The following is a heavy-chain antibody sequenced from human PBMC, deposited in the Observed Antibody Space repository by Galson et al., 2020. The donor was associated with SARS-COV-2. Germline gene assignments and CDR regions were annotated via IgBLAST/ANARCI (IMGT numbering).Heavy chain of an antibody. CDR1: GYTFTSYG. CDR2: ISAYNGNT. Sequence: ASVKVSCKASGYTFTSYGISWVRQAPGQGLEWMGWISAYNGNTNYAQKLQGRVTMTTDTSTSTAYMELRSLRSDDTAVYYCARGFRLGLGTPDRYYYYGMDVWGQGTTVTVSS. J-gene: IGHJ6*02. D-gene: IGHD7-27*01. CDR3: ARGFRLGLGTPDRYYYYGMDV. V-gene: IGHV1-18*01.